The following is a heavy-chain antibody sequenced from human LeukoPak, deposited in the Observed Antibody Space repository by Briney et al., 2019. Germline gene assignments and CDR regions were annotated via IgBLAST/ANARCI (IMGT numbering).Heavy chain of an antibody. CDR2: IYYSGST. Sequence: SETLSLTCTVSGYSISSGYYWSWIRQPPGKGLEWIGYIYYSGSTNYNPSLKSRVTISVDTSKNQFSLKLSSVPAADPAVYYCASVGIVGAFDIWGQGTMVTVSS. V-gene: IGHV4-61*01. D-gene: IGHD1-26*01. J-gene: IGHJ3*02. CDR1: GYSISSGYY. CDR3: ASVGIVGAFDI.